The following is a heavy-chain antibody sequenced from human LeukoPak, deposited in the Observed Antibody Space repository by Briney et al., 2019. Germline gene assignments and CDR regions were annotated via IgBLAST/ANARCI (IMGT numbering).Heavy chain of an antibody. J-gene: IGHJ4*02. D-gene: IGHD3-22*01. Sequence: PGGSLRLSCAASGFTFSSYAMHWVRQAPGKGLVWVSRINSDGRSTSYADFVKGRFTISRDNAKNTLYLQMNSLRAEDTAVYFCAKMDSSGYTYFDYWGQGTLVTVSS. CDR1: GFTFSSYA. V-gene: IGHV3-74*01. CDR3: AKMDSSGYTYFDY. CDR2: INSDGRST.